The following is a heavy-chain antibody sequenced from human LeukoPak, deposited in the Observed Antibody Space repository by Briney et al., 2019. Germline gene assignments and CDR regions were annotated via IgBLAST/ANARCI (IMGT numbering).Heavy chain of an antibody. J-gene: IGHJ4*02. Sequence: GASVTVSCKASGYTFTNYYMHWVRQAPGQGLEWMGIINPSGASTGYAQKFQGRVTMTWDTSTSTVYMELSSLRSEDTAVYYCARFSSNWYSSFDYWGQGTLVTVSS. CDR2: INPSGAST. CDR3: ARFSSNWYSSFDY. CDR1: GYTFTNYY. D-gene: IGHD6-13*01. V-gene: IGHV1-46*01.